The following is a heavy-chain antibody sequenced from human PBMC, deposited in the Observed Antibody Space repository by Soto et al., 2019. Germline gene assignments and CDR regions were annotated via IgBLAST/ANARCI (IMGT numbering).Heavy chain of an antibody. CDR1: GFTFSSYA. CDR2: ISGSGGST. Sequence: GGSLRLSCAASGFTFSSYAMSWVRQAPGKGLEWVSAISGSGGSTYYADSVKGRFTISRDNSKNTLYLQMNSLRAEDTAVYYCATASRVEYSSGWYSYYWGQGTLVTVSS. V-gene: IGHV3-23*01. CDR3: ATASRVEYSSGWYSYY. D-gene: IGHD6-19*01. J-gene: IGHJ4*02.